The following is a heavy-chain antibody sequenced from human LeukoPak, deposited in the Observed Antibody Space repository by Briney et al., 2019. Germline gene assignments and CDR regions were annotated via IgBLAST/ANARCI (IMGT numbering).Heavy chain of an antibody. V-gene: IGHV3-33*01. D-gene: IGHD2-15*01. CDR2: IWYDGSNK. J-gene: IGHJ4*02. CDR3: ARDEWRYCSGGSCYFGF. Sequence: GRSLRLSCAASGFTFSSYGMHWVRQAPGKGLEWVAVIWYDGSNKYYADSVKGRFTISRDNSKNTLYLQMNSLRAEDTAVYYCARDEWRYCSGGSCYFGFWGQGTLVTVSS. CDR1: GFTFSSYG.